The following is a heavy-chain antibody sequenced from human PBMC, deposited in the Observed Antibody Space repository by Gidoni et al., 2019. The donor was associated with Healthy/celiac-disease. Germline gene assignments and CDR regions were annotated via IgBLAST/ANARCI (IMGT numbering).Heavy chain of an antibody. CDR2: IKQDGSEK. CDR1: VFTFSSYW. CDR3: ARDGVAAAETDY. V-gene: IGHV3-7*01. J-gene: IGHJ4*02. D-gene: IGHD6-13*01. Sequence: EVQLVESGVGLVQPGGSLRLSCAAYVFTFSSYWMSWVRQAPGKGLEWVANIKQDGSEKYYVDAVKGRFTISRDNAKNSPYLQMNSLRAEDTAVYYCARDGVAAAETDYWGQGTLVTVSS.